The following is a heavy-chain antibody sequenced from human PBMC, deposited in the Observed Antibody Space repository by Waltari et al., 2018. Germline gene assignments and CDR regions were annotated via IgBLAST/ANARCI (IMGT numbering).Heavy chain of an antibody. CDR1: GDSMSSTYW. J-gene: IGHJ4*02. D-gene: IGHD5-12*01. CDR2: VYGGGKT. Sequence: QLQLQESGPGLVKPSGTLSLTCGVPGDSMSSTYWWSWVRQPPGKGLEWIGQVYGGGKTNYNPSFASRVTVALDTNNKQFSLTVTSATAADTAVYYCARDRGRGLYLDSWGPGLLVTVSP. V-gene: IGHV4-4*02. CDR3: ARDRGRGLYLDS.